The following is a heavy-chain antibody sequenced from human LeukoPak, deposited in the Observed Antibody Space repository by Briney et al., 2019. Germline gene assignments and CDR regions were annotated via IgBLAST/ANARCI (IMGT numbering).Heavy chain of an antibody. V-gene: IGHV4-39*07. J-gene: IGHJ4*02. CDR2: GYYSGST. CDR3: ARQTGSGLFILP. CDR1: GGSISSYY. Sequence: KASETLSLTCTVSGGSISSYYWGWIRQPPGKGLEWIGNGYYSGSTYYNPSLKSRVTILLDTSKNQFSLKLSSVTAADTAVYYCARQTGSGLFILPGGQGTLVTVSS. D-gene: IGHD3/OR15-3a*01.